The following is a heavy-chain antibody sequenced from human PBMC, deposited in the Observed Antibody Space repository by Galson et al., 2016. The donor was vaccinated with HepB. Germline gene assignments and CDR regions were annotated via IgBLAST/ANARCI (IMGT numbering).Heavy chain of an antibody. CDR2: INPNSDGT. CDR3: ARDRLGGYDYH. Sequence: VSCRASGYTFTGYYMHWVRQAPGQGLEWMGWINPNSDGTNYAQKFQGRVTMTRDTSISTAYMELSSLRSNDTAVYYCARDRLGGYDYHWGQGTLVTVSS. CDR1: GYTFTGYY. V-gene: IGHV1-2*02. J-gene: IGHJ5*02. D-gene: IGHD5-12*01.